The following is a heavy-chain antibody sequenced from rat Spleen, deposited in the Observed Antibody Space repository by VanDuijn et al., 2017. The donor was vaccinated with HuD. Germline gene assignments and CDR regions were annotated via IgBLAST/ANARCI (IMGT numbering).Heavy chain of an antibody. D-gene: IGHD5-1*01. V-gene: IGHV5S23*01. Sequence: EVQLVESGGGLVQPGRSLKLSCAASGFTFSIYDMAWVRQAPTKGLEWIATISTGGGNTYYRDSVKGRFTISRDNAKSTLYLQMESLRSEDTATYYCAKDIRLGGYFDYWGQGVMVTVSS. J-gene: IGHJ2*01. CDR3: AKDIRLGGYFDY. CDR2: ISTGGGNT. CDR1: GFTFSIYD.